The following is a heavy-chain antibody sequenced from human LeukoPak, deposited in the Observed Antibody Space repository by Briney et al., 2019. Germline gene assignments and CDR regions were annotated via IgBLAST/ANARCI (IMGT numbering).Heavy chain of an antibody. CDR2: INHSGST. D-gene: IGHD2-15*01. V-gene: IGHV4-34*01. Sequence: SETLSLTCTVSGGSISTYYWTWIRQPPGKGLEWIGEINHSGSTNYNPSLKSRVTISVDTSKNQFSLKLSSVTAADTAVYYCARGGSAFDIWGQGTMVTVSS. CDR3: ARGGSAFDI. CDR1: GGSISTYY. J-gene: IGHJ3*02.